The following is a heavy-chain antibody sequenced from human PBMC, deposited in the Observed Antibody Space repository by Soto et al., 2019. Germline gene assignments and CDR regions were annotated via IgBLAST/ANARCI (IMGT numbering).Heavy chain of an antibody. V-gene: IGHV1-58*01. J-gene: IGHJ4*02. CDR1: GFSFSNSA. CDR3: AAELDEGGTCCHFDY. Sequence: ASVKVSCKTSGFSFSNSAVQWVRQARGQSLEWIGWIIVGSGQTKSAQNIQERLTITRDISTSTVYMELSSLNSEDTAVYYCAAELDEGGTCCHFDYWGQGALVTVSP. CDR2: IIVGSGQT. D-gene: IGHD2-15*01.